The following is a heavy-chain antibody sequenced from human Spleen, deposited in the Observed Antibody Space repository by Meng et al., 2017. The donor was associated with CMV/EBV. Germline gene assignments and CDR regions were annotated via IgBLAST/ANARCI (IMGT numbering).Heavy chain of an antibody. D-gene: IGHD3-16*01. J-gene: IGHJ4*02. CDR3: ARDAMETLGDFDY. V-gene: IGHV1-2*06. CDR1: GYIFSAHY. Sequence: QVQLVQSGAEVKKPRSSLTVSCKSSGYIFSAHYMHWVRQAPGQGLEWMGRINPHSGVTNYAQKFQGRVTMTRDTSLSTVYMELSSLRSDDTAVYYCARDAMETLGDFDYCVQGALVTVSS. CDR2: INPHSGVT.